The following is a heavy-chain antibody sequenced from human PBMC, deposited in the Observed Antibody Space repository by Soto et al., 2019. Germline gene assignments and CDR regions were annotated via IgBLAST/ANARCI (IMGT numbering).Heavy chain of an antibody. CDR2: IIGSGGST. CDR3: ARDRTVVTPWYGMDV. D-gene: IGHD2-21*02. CDR1: GFTFNSYA. J-gene: IGHJ6*02. Sequence: PGGSLRLSCAASGFTFNSYAMSWVRQAPGKGLEWVSTIIGSGGSTYYADSVKGRFTISRDNAKNSLYLQMNSLRAEDTAVYYCARDRTVVTPWYGMDVWGQGTTVTVSS. V-gene: IGHV3-23*01.